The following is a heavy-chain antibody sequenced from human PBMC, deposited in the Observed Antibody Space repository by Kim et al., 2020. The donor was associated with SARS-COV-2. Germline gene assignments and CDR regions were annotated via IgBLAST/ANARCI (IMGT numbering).Heavy chain of an antibody. J-gene: IGHJ4*02. CDR1: GFSFSTNC. CDR3: ARDRRYSLDY. V-gene: IGHV3-7*01. D-gene: IGHD2-15*01. CDR2: IKEDGSEK. Sequence: GGSLRLSCVASGFSFSTNCMSWVRQATGKGLEWDAKIKEDGSEKYYAESVEGRFTISRDNAKNSLYLQMNSLSAEDTAVYYCARDRRYSLDYWGQGTLVTVSS.